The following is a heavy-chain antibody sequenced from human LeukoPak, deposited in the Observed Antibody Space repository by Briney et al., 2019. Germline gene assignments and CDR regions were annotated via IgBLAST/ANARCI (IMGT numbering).Heavy chain of an antibody. V-gene: IGHV3-11*01. Sequence: GGSLRLSCAASGFTFSDYYMSWIRQAPGKGLEWVSYISSSGSAIYYADSVKGRFTISRDNAKNSLYLQMNSLRAGDTAVYYCARVLRYCSGGSCYSSSYYYGMDVWGQGTTVTVSS. CDR3: ARVLRYCSGGSCYSSSYYYGMDV. CDR1: GFTFSDYY. CDR2: ISSSGSAI. J-gene: IGHJ6*02. D-gene: IGHD2-15*01.